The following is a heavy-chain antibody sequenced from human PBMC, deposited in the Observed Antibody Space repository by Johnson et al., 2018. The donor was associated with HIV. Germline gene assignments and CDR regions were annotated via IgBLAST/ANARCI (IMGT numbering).Heavy chain of an antibody. CDR3: ARPPRWFGEWIGAFDI. Sequence: QVQLVESGGGVVQPGRSLRLSCAASGFTFSSYGMHWVRQAPGKGLEWVAFIRYDGSNKYYADSVKGRFTISRDNSKNTLYLQMNSLRAEDTAVYYCARPPRWFGEWIGAFDIWGQGTMVTVSS. J-gene: IGHJ3*02. D-gene: IGHD3-10*01. CDR1: GFTFSSYG. CDR2: IRYDGSNK. V-gene: IGHV3-30*02.